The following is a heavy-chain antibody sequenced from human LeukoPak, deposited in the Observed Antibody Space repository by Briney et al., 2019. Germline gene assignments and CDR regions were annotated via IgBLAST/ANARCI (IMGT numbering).Heavy chain of an antibody. Sequence: GASVKVSCKASGGTFSSYAISWVRQAPGQGLEWMGGIIPIFGTANYAQKFQGRVTITADKSTSTAYMELSSLRSEDTAVYYCARRRYYDILTGQPLGWFDPWGQGTLVTVSS. V-gene: IGHV1-69*06. CDR1: GGTFSSYA. CDR2: IIPIFGTA. D-gene: IGHD3-9*01. CDR3: ARRRYYDILTGQPLGWFDP. J-gene: IGHJ5*02.